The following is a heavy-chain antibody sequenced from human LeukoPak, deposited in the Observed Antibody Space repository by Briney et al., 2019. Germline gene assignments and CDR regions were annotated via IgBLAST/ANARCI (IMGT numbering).Heavy chain of an antibody. CDR2: ISSISSYR. D-gene: IGHD3-9*01. CDR1: GFSFSGYS. Sequence: GGSLRLSCAASGFSFSGYSMNWVRQAPGKGLEWLSCISSISSYRHYADSVKGRFTISRDNAKNSLYLQMNSLRAEDTAVYYCTRDLMDYDVSTGLHHYYMDVWGQGTTVTVSS. CDR3: TRDLMDYDVSTGLHHYYMDV. J-gene: IGHJ6*02. V-gene: IGHV3-21*01.